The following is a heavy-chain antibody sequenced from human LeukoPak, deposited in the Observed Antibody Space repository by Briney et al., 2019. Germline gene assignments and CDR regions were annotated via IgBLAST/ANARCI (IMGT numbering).Heavy chain of an antibody. CDR2: ITSSSSSI. D-gene: IGHD2/OR15-2a*01. CDR1: EFPFNSHT. CDR3: VREVYSTTWNDFFDH. J-gene: IGHJ4*02. V-gene: IGHV3-21*06. Sequence: PGGSLRLSCTASEFPFNSHTMHWVRQAPGEGVEWVSSITSSSSSIYYAVSVKGRFTISRDNAKNSVYLQMNSVRAEDTAVYYCVREVYSTTWNDFFDHWGQGTLVTVPS.